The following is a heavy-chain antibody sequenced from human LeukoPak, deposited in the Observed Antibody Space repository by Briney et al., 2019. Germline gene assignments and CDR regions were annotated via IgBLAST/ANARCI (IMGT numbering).Heavy chain of an antibody. CDR2: ISAYNGNT. D-gene: IGHD3-22*01. CDR1: GYTFTSYG. J-gene: IGHJ4*02. CDR3: ARVPSHYYDSSGYYYSG. Sequence: ASVKVSCKASGYTFTSYGISWVRQAPGQGLEWMGWISAYNGNTNYAQKFQGRVTITTDESTSTAYMELSSLRSEDTAVYYCARVPSHYYDSSGYYYSGWGQGTLVTVSS. V-gene: IGHV1-18*01.